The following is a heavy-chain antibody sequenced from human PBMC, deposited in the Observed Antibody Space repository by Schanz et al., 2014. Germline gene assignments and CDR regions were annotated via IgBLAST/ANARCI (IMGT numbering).Heavy chain of an antibody. CDR3: AKAADWPVTRFDP. J-gene: IGHJ5*02. Sequence: EMQLLESGGGLAQPGGSLRLSCAASGFTLSNYAMSWVRQAPGKGLEWVSALSEGGGGTHYADSVRGRFTISSDSSKNTLYLQMSSLRADDTAVYYCAKAADWPVTRFDPWGQGTLGTVSS. V-gene: IGHV3-23*01. CDR1: GFTLSNYA. D-gene: IGHD3-9*01. CDR2: LSEGGGGT.